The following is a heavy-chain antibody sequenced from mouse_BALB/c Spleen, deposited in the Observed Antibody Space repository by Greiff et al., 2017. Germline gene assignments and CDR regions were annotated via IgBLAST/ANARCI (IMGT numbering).Heavy chain of an antibody. V-gene: IGHV5-15*02. J-gene: IGHJ4*01. D-gene: IGHD4-1*01. CDR1: GFTFSDYG. CDR2: LSNLAYSI. CDR3: ARSLGYAMDY. Sequence: EVQGVESGGGLVKPGGSRKLSCAASGFTFSDYGMAWVRQSPGKGPAWVAFLSNLAYSIYYADTVTGRFTISRENAKNTLYLEMSSLRSEDTAMYYCARSLGYAMDYWGQGTSVTVSS.